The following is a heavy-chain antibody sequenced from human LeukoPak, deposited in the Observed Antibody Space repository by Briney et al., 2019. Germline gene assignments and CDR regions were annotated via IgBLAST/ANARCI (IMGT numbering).Heavy chain of an antibody. J-gene: IGHJ4*02. Sequence: ASVKVSCKASGYTFTGYYMHWVRQAPGQGLEWMGWINPNSGGTNYAQKFQGRVTMTRDTSISTAYMELSRLRSDDTAVYYCARALTSGGIRYPFDYWGQGTLVTVSS. V-gene: IGHV1-2*02. CDR3: ARALTSGGIRYPFDY. CDR2: INPNSGGT. CDR1: GYTFTGYY. D-gene: IGHD2-15*01.